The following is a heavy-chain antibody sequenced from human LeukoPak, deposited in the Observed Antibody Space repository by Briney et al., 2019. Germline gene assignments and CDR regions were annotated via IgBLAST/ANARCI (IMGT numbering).Heavy chain of an antibody. CDR2: IYDSGST. CDR1: GGSISSYY. J-gene: IGHJ4*02. CDR3: ARAALRVGATSFDY. V-gene: IGHV4-59*01. D-gene: IGHD1-26*01. Sequence: SETLSLTCTVSGGSISSYYWSWIRQPPGRGLEWIGYIYDSGSTNYNPSLKSRVTISVDTSKKQFSLKLSSVTAADTAVYYCARAALRVGATSFDYWGQGTLVTVSS.